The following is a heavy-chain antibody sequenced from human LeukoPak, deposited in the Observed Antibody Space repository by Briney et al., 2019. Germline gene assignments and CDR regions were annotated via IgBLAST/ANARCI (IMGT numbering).Heavy chain of an antibody. V-gene: IGHV3-53*01. CDR3: ARDLNRRAFDI. CDR1: GLTVSSNY. Sequence: GGSLRLSCPASGLTVSSNYMTWVRQAPGKGLEWVSVIYRAESGGSTYYADSVKGRFTISRDSSKNTLYLQMNSLRVEDTAVYYCARDLNRRAFDIWGQGTMVTVSS. CDR2: IYRAESGGST. J-gene: IGHJ3*02. D-gene: IGHD1-14*01.